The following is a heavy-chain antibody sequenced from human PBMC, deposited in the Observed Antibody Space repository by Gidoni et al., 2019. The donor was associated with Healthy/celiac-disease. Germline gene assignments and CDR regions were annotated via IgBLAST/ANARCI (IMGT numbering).Heavy chain of an antibody. CDR3: ARGSDYYGSGSYHDY. D-gene: IGHD3-10*01. CDR1: GFTFSSYS. J-gene: IGHJ4*02. V-gene: IGHV3-21*01. Sequence: EVQLVESGGGLVKPGGSLRLSCAASGFTFSSYSMNGVRQSPGKGLEWVSSISSSSSYIYYADSVKGRFTISRDNAKNSLYLKMNSLRAEDTAVYYCARGSDYYGSGSYHDYWGQGTLVTVSS. CDR2: ISSSSSYI.